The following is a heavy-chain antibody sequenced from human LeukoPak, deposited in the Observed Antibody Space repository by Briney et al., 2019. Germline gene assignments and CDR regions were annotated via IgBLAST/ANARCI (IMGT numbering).Heavy chain of an antibody. V-gene: IGHV3-30-3*02. J-gene: IGHJ4*02. D-gene: IGHD2-2*01. Sequence: GGSLRLSCAASGFTFSSYAMHWVRQAPGKGLEWVAVISYDGSNKYYADSVKGRFTISRDNSKNTLYLQMNSLRAEDTAVYFCAKQSAGSSTWYSLHFDYWGQGTLVTVSS. CDR2: ISYDGSNK. CDR1: GFTFSSYA. CDR3: AKQSAGSSTWYSLHFDY.